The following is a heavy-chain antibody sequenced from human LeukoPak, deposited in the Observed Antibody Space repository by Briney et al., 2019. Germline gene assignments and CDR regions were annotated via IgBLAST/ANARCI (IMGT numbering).Heavy chain of an antibody. D-gene: IGHD5-18*01. CDR1: GFTFSSYG. J-gene: IGHJ4*02. Sequence: PGGSLRLSCAASGFTFSSYGMSWVRQAPGKVLEWVSAISGSGGSTYYADSVKGRFTISRDNSKNTLYLQMNSLKASDTAMYYCARCARGYSYGYDYWGQGTLVTVSS. V-gene: IGHV3-23*01. CDR2: ISGSGGST. CDR3: ARCARGYSYGYDY.